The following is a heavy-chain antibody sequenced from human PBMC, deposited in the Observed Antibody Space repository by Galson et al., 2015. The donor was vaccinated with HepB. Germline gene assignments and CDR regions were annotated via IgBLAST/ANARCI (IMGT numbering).Heavy chain of an antibody. V-gene: IGHV1-2*05. J-gene: IGHJ4*02. CDR1: GYTFTDYY. Sequence: SVKVSCKASGYTFTDYYIHWVRQAPGQGLEWMGRINPNSGGTNYAQKFQGRVTMTRDTSISTAYMEVSRLRSDDTVVYYCATESTAAGIRSLDYWGQGTLVTVSS. D-gene: IGHD6-13*01. CDR2: INPNSGGT. CDR3: ATESTAAGIRSLDY.